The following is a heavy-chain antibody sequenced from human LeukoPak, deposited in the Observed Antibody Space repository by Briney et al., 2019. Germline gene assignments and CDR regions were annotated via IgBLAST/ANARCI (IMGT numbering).Heavy chain of an antibody. J-gene: IGHJ4*02. V-gene: IGHV4-34*01. Sequence: SETLSLTCAVYGGSFSGYYWSWIRQPPGKGLEWIGEINHSGSTNYNPSLKSRVTISVDTSKNQFSLKLSSVTAADTAVYYCARDMDTALDPSTFDYWGQGTLVTVSS. D-gene: IGHD5-18*01. CDR3: ARDMDTALDPSTFDY. CDR2: INHSGST. CDR1: GGSFSGYY.